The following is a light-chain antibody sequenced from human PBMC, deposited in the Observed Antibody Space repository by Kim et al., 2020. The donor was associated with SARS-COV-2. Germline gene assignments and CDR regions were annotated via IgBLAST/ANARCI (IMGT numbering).Light chain of an antibody. V-gene: IGLV2-8*01. Sequence: QSVLTQPPSASGSPGQSVTISCTGTSSDVGGYKYVSWYQQHPGKAPKLMIYEVSKRPSGVPDRFSGSKSGNTASLTVSGLQAEDEADYYCSSYAGSNNFGVFGGGTQLTVL. CDR2: EVS. J-gene: IGLJ2*01. CDR3: SSYAGSNNFGV. CDR1: SSDVGGYKY.